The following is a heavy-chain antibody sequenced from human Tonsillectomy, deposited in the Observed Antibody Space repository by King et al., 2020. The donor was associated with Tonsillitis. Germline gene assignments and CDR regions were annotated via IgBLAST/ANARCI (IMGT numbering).Heavy chain of an antibody. V-gene: IGHV3-48*02. Sequence: VQLVESGGGLVQPGGSLRLSCAASGFTFSSYSMNWVRQAPGKGLEWGSYISSSSSTIYYADSVKGRFTISRDNAKNSLYLQMNSLRDEDTAVYYCARNYTAMVMLDDAFEIWGQGTMVTVSS. CDR2: ISSSSSTI. CDR1: GFTFSSYS. CDR3: ARNYTAMVMLDDAFEI. J-gene: IGHJ3*02. D-gene: IGHD5-18*01.